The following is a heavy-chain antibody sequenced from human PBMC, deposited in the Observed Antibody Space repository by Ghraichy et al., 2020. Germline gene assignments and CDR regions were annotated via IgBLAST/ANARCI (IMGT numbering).Heavy chain of an antibody. V-gene: IGHV4-59*01. Sequence: ESLNISCTVSGGSISSYYWSWIRQPPGKGLEWIGNIYYSGSTNYKPSLKSRVTISLDTSKNQFSLRLSSVTAADTAVYYCPRGLGRGWFDPWGQGTLVTVSS. CDR3: PRGLGRGWFDP. CDR2: IYYSGST. D-gene: IGHD1-26*01. J-gene: IGHJ5*02. CDR1: GGSISSYY.